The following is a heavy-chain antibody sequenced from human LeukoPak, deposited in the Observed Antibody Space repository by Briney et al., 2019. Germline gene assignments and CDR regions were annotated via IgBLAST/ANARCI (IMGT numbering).Heavy chain of an antibody. V-gene: IGHV3-48*01. D-gene: IGHD6-19*01. Sequence: PGGSLRLSCAASGFTFSSYSMNWVRQAPGKGLEWVSYISSSSSTIYYADSVKGRFTISRDNAKNSLYLQMNSLRAEDTAVYYCARDPDSSGWNYYYYMDVWGKGTTVTVSS. J-gene: IGHJ6*03. CDR1: GFTFSSYS. CDR2: ISSSSSTI. CDR3: ARDPDSSGWNYYYYMDV.